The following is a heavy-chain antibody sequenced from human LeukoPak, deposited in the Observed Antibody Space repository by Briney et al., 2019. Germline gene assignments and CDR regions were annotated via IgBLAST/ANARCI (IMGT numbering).Heavy chain of an antibody. CDR3: ARQNYDFWSGKDSKWFDF. J-gene: IGHJ5*01. CDR1: GFTFSDYW. D-gene: IGHD3-3*01. Sequence: GGSLRLSCAASGFTFSDYWMSWVRQAPGKGLEWVANIKQDGSEKYYVDSLKGRFTISRDNAKNSVYLQMTSLRAEDTAIYYCARQNYDFWSGKDSKWFDFWGQGTLVTVSS. CDR2: IKQDGSEK. V-gene: IGHV3-7*01.